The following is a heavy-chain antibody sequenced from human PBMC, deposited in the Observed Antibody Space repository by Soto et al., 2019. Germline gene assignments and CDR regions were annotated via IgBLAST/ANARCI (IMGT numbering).Heavy chain of an antibody. CDR3: ARYSPPKKSFDSNPGWLDP. CDR1: GGSMNRYY. D-gene: IGHD2-21*01. CDR2: VYDSGTS. J-gene: IGHJ5*02. Sequence: QVQLQESGPGLVLPSETLSLTCTVSGGSMNRYYWTWVRQPTGKGLEWIGYVYDSGTSKYNASLESRITMSLDKSRNQFSLSLSYVTAADTAVYCCARYSPPKKSFDSNPGWLDPWGQGTLVAVSS. V-gene: IGHV4-59*01.